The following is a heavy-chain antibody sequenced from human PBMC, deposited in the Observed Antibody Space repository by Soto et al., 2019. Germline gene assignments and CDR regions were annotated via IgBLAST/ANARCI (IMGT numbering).Heavy chain of an antibody. CDR1: GYTFTSYY. CDR3: ARVEAVAGTSYYYYYMDV. CDR2: INPSGGST. D-gene: IGHD6-19*01. V-gene: IGHV1-46*01. J-gene: IGHJ6*03. Sequence: GASVKVSCKASGYTFTSYYMHWVRQAPGQGLEWMGIINPSGGSTSYAQKFQGRVTMTRDTSTSTVYMELSSLRSEDTAVYYCARVEAVAGTSYYYYYMDVWGKGTTVTVSS.